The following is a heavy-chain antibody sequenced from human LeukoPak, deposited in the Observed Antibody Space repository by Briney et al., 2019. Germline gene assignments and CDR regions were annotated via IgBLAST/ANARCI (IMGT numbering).Heavy chain of an antibody. J-gene: IGHJ4*02. D-gene: IGHD2/OR15-2a*01. CDR1: GYTFTSYD. CDR3: ARDGGSHATMAKYLLDY. V-gene: IGHV1-8*03. CDR2: MNPNSGNT. Sequence: ALVKVSCKASGYTFTSYDINWVRQATGQGLEWMGWMNPNSGNTGYAQKFQGRVTITADESTSTAYMELSSLRSEDTAVYYCARDGGSHATMAKYLLDYWGQGTLVTVSS.